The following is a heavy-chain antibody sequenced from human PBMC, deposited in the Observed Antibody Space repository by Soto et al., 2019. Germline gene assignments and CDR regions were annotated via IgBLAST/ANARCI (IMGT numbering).Heavy chain of an antibody. Sequence: TLSLTCTVSGGSISNAAYSWSWIRQPPGKGLEWIGYIYPSGMPFYNPSLRSRVTISIDRSNDQFSLNLKSVTAADTAVYYCARERGGYGLFDSWGQGTLVTVSS. J-gene: IGHJ4*02. CDR2: IYPSGMP. D-gene: IGHD5-18*01. V-gene: IGHV4-30-2*01. CDR1: GGSISNAAYS. CDR3: ARERGGYGLFDS.